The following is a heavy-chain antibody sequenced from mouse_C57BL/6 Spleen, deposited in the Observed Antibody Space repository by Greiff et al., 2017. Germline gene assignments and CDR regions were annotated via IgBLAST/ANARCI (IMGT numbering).Heavy chain of an antibody. CDR2: INPSSGYT. CDR3: AREGVNWDGYWYFDV. V-gene: IGHV1-7*01. Sequence: VQLQQSGAELAKPGASVKLSCKASGYTFTSYWMHWVKQRPGQGLEWIGYINPSSGYTKYNQKFKDKATLTADKSSSTAYVQLSSLTYEDSAFYYGAREGVNWDGYWYFDVWGTGTTVTVSS. D-gene: IGHD4-1*01. CDR1: GYTFTSYW. J-gene: IGHJ1*03.